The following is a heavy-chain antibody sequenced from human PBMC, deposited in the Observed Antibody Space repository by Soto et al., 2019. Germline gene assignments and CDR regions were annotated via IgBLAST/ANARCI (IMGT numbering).Heavy chain of an antibody. CDR1: GYSFTSYW. V-gene: IGHV5-51*01. D-gene: IGHD1-7*01. J-gene: IGHJ5*02. CDR3: ARQLELSWPESYNWFDP. Sequence: GESLKISCKGSGYSFTSYWIGWVRQMPGKGLEWMGIIYPGDSDTRYSPSFQGQVTISADKSISTAYLQWSSLKASDTAMYYCARQLELSWPESYNWFDPWGQGTLVTVSS. CDR2: IYPGDSDT.